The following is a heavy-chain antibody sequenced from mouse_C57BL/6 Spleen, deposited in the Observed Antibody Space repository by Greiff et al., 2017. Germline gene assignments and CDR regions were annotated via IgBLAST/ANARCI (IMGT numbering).Heavy chain of an antibody. V-gene: IGHV1-82*01. CDR3: AREYCGSSHWCFDV. J-gene: IGHJ1*03. CDR1: GYAFSSSW. D-gene: IGHD1-1*01. CDR2: IYPGDGDT. Sequence: QVQLKESGPELVKPGASVKISCKASGYAFSSSWMNWVKQRPGKGLEWIGRIYPGDGDTNYNGKFKGKATLTADKSSSTAYMQLSSLTSEDSAVYFCAREYCGSSHWCFDVWGTGTTVTVSS.